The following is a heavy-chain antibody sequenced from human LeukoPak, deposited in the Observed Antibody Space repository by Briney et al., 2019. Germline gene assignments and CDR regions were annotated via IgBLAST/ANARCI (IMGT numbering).Heavy chain of an antibody. Sequence: PGGSLRLSCAASGFTFDDYGMSWVRQVPGKGLEWVSGINWNGVKTGYAGSVKGRFTISRDNAKNSLYLQMSSLKAEDTALYHCARVKLYSSCDYYYYPLDVWGQGTTVTVS. V-gene: IGHV3-20*01. CDR2: INWNGVKT. D-gene: IGHD6-13*01. CDR1: GFTFDDYG. CDR3: ARVKLYSSCDYYYYPLDV. J-gene: IGHJ6*02.